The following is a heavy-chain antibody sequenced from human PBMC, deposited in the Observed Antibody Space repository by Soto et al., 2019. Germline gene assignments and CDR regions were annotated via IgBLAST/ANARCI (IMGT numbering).Heavy chain of an antibody. J-gene: IGHJ4*02. CDR3: ARDPNLYCSGGSCYSYFFDY. Sequence: VSVKVSCKASGYTFNTYGISWVRQAPGQGLEWMGWISPYNANTNYAQKVQGRVTMTTDTTTSTAYMELRSLRSDDTAVYYCARDPNLYCSGGSCYSYFFDYWGQGTPVTVSS. D-gene: IGHD2-15*01. CDR2: ISPYNANT. CDR1: GYTFNTYG. V-gene: IGHV1-18*01.